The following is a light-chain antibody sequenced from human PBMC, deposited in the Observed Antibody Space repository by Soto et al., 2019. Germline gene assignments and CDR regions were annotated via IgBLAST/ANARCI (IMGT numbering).Light chain of an antibody. CDR1: QSVSSY. Sequence: EIWLTQSPATLSLSPGERATLSCGASQSVSSYLAWYQQKPGQAPRLLIYDASNRATGIPARFSGSGSGTDFTLTISSLETEDFAVYYCQQRSNWHTITFGHGTRLEIK. J-gene: IGKJ5*01. CDR3: QQRSNWHTIT. CDR2: DAS. V-gene: IGKV3-11*01.